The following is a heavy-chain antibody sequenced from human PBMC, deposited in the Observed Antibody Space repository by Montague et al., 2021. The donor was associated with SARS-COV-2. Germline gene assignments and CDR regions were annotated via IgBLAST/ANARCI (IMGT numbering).Heavy chain of an antibody. V-gene: IGHV4-34*01. D-gene: IGHD1-1*01. CDR3: ARGCRQRRFGLDV. Sequence: SETLSLTCAVSGGSISSYYWSWIRQPPGKRREWIGEVHYNGGTIYNPSLQSRGTISEDTSTNHFSLKMISVTAADTTVYYCARGCRQRRFGLDVWGQGTPVTVSS. CDR2: VHYNGGT. J-gene: IGHJ6*02. CDR1: GGSISSYY.